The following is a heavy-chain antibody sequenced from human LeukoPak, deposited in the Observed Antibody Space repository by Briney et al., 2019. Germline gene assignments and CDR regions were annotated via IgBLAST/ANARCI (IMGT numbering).Heavy chain of an antibody. V-gene: IGHV1-69*04. CDR2: IIPILGIA. CDR3: AREGFQPLDAFDI. CDR1: GGTFSSYA. Sequence: SVKVSCKASGGTFSSYAISWVRQAPGQGLEWMGRIIPILGIANYAQKFQGRVTITADESTSTAYMELSSLRSEDTAVYYCAREGFQPLDAFDIWGQGTMVTVSS. D-gene: IGHD2-2*01. J-gene: IGHJ3*02.